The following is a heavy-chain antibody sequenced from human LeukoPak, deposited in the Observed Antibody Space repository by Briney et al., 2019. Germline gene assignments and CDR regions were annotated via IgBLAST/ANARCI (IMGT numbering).Heavy chain of an antibody. Sequence: GASVKVSCKVSGYTLTKLSMHWVRQAPGKGLEWMGGFDPEDGETIYAQKFQGRVTMTEDTSTDTAYMELSSLRSEDTAVYYCATDRRSITMVRGVIIPNFDYWGQGTLVTVSS. J-gene: IGHJ4*02. CDR3: ATDRRSITMVRGVIIPNFDY. CDR2: FDPEDGET. V-gene: IGHV1-24*01. CDR1: GYTLTKLS. D-gene: IGHD3-10*01.